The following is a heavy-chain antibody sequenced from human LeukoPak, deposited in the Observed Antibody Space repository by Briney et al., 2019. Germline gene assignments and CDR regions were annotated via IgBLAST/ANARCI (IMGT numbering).Heavy chain of an antibody. CDR2: MSSNGGRT. D-gene: IGHD3-10*01. Sequence: GGSLRLSCSASGFTFSNYAMHWVRQAPGKGLEYVSAMSSNGGRTYYADSVKGRFTISRDNSKNTLHLQMSSLRAEDTAVYYCVRGSAFRDLDSWGQGTLVTVSS. V-gene: IGHV3-64D*06. CDR3: VRGSAFRDLDS. J-gene: IGHJ4*02. CDR1: GFTFSNYA.